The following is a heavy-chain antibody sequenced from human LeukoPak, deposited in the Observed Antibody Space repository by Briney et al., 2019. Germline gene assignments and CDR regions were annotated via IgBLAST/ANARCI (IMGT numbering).Heavy chain of an antibody. D-gene: IGHD3-22*01. CDR1: GFTFSSYA. Sequence: GGSLRLSCAASGFTFSSYAMHWVRQAPGKGLEWVAVISYDGSNKYYADSVKGRFTISRDNSKNTLYLQMNSLRAEDTAVYYCARGPLPRWGYYYDSSGYVDYWGRGTLVTVSS. CDR2: ISYDGSNK. V-gene: IGHV3-30*04. CDR3: ARGPLPRWGYYYDSSGYVDY. J-gene: IGHJ4*02.